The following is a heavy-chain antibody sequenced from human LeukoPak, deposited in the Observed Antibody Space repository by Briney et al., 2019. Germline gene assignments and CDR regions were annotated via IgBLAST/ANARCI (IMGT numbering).Heavy chain of an antibody. V-gene: IGHV6-1*01. CDR1: GDSVSNNSAA. J-gene: IGHJ3*01. Sequence: SQTLSLTCAISGDSVSNNSAAWNWIRQSPSGGLEWLGRTYHRSKWYSDYAVSVRSRITINADTSKNQFSLQLNSVTPEDTAVYYCARDGYSSTWYVFDVWGQGTVVTVSS. CDR2: TYHRSKWYS. CDR3: ARDGYSSTWYVFDV. D-gene: IGHD6-13*01.